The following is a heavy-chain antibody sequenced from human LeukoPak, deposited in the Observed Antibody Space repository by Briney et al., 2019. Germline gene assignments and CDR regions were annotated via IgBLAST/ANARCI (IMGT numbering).Heavy chain of an antibody. CDR1: GGTFISYA. V-gene: IGHV1-69*13. Sequence: SVKVSCKASGGTFISYAISWVRQAPGQGLEWMGGIIPIFGTANYAQKFQGRVTITADESTSTAYMELSSLRSEDTAVYYCARDPNVDTAIVKEDYWGQGTLVTVSS. D-gene: IGHD5-18*01. J-gene: IGHJ4*02. CDR2: IIPIFGTA. CDR3: ARDPNVDTAIVKEDY.